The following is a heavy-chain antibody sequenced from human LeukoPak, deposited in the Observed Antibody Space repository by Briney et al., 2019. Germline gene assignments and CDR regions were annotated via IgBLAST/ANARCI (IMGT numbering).Heavy chain of an antibody. J-gene: IGHJ3*02. D-gene: IGHD3-22*01. V-gene: IGHV4-39*07. CDR3: AREEVTMIVVVMVHDAFDI. Sequence: SETLSLTCTVSGGSISSSSYYWGWIRQPPGKGLEWIGSIYYSGSTYYNPSLKSRVTISVDTSKNQFSLKLSSVTAADTAVYYCAREEVTMIVVVMVHDAFDIWGQGTMVTVSS. CDR2: IYYSGST. CDR1: GGSISSSSYY.